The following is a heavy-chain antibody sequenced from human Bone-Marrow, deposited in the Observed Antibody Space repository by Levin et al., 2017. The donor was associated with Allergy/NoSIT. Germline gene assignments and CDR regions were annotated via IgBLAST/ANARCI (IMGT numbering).Heavy chain of an antibody. CDR2: ISHDGGSK. CDR1: GFTFGGYS. J-gene: IGHJ4*02. CDR3: ARDRIWNYVDY. Sequence: PGGSLRLSCAVSGFTFGGYSMHWVRQAPGRGLEWLTVISHDGGSKHYADPVKGRFTISRDNSKNTLYLQMNSLRAEDTAVYYCARDRIWNYVDYWGQGTLVAVSS. D-gene: IGHD1-1*01. V-gene: IGHV3-30*12.